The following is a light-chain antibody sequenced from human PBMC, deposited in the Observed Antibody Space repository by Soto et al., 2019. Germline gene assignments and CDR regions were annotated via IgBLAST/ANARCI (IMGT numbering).Light chain of an antibody. Sequence: EIVMTQSPATLSVSPGERATLSCRASQSVSSNLSWFQQKPRQAPRLLIYGASTRATGITARLSGSGSGPEFTLRIRSLQSDEFVVYYCRQHNNWPPWTFGQGTKLEIK. CDR3: RQHNNWPPWT. J-gene: IGKJ1*01. CDR2: GAS. CDR1: QSVSSN. V-gene: IGKV3-15*01.